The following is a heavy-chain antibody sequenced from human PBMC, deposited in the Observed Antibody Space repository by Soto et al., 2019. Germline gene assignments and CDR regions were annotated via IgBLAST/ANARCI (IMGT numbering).Heavy chain of an antibody. CDR2: IYYSGST. V-gene: IGHV4-31*03. J-gene: IGHJ2*01. CDR3: ARGPVMIVVVKHWYFDL. Sequence: QVQLQESGPGLVKPSQTLSLTCTVSGGSISSGGYYWSWIRQHPGKGLEWIGYIYYSGSTYYNPSLKSRVTISVDTSKNQFSLKLSSVTAADTAVYYCARGPVMIVVVKHWYFDLWGRGTLVTVSS. CDR1: GGSISSGGYY. D-gene: IGHD3-22*01.